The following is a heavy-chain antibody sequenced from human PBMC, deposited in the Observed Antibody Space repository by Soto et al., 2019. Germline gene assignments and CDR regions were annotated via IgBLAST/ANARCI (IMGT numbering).Heavy chain of an antibody. CDR3: ARLRDSSSWFYFDY. CDR1: GGSISSSSYY. V-gene: IGHV4-39*01. CDR2: IYYSGST. D-gene: IGHD6-13*01. J-gene: IGHJ4*02. Sequence: QLQLQESGPGLVKPSETLSLTCTVSGGSISSSSYYWGWIRQPPGKGLEWIGSIYYSGSTYYNPSLKSRVTISVDTSKNQFSLKLSSVTAADTAVYYCARLRDSSSWFYFDYWGQGTLVTVSS.